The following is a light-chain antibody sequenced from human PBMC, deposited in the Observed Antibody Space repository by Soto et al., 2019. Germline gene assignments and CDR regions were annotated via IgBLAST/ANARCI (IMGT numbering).Light chain of an antibody. Sequence: QSVLTHPASVSGSPGQSITISCTGTSSDVGGYNYVSWYQQHPGKVPKLMIYDVSNRPSGVSNRFSGSKSGNTASLTISGLQGEDEADYYCSSYTSSSTYVFGTGTKVTV. CDR1: SSDVGGYNY. CDR2: DVS. CDR3: SSYTSSSTYV. V-gene: IGLV2-14*01. J-gene: IGLJ1*01.